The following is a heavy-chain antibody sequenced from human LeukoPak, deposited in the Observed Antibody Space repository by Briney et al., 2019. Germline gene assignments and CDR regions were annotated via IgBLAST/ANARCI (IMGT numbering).Heavy chain of an antibody. CDR3: ARGGAGNGGRDDDAFDI. D-gene: IGHD2-8*01. V-gene: IGHV4-30-2*01. J-gene: IGHJ3*02. CDR1: GGSISSSSYY. Sequence: SETLSLTCTVSGGSISSSSYYWGWIRQPPGKGLEWIGYIYHSGSTYYNPSLKSRVTISVDRSKNQFSLKLSSVTAADTAVYYCARGGAGNGGRDDDAFDIWGQGTMVTVSS. CDR2: IYHSGST.